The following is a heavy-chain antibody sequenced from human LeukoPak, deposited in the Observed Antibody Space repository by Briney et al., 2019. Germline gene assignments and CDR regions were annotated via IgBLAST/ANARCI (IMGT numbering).Heavy chain of an antibody. V-gene: IGHV4-39*01. Sequence: SETLSLTCTVSGGSISSSSYYWGWIRQPPGKGLEWIGSIYYSGSTYYNPSLKSRVTISVDTSKNQFSLRLSSVTAADTAVYYCARLSPYDVITMIVADYWGQGALVTVSS. J-gene: IGHJ4*02. CDR3: ARLSPYDVITMIVADY. CDR1: GGSISSSSYY. D-gene: IGHD3-22*01. CDR2: IYYSGST.